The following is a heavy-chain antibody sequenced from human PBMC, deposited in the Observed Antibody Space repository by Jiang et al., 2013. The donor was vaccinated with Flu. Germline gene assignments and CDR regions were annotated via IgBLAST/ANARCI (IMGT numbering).Heavy chain of an antibody. CDR1: GGSISSYY. Sequence: GSGLVKPSETLSLTCAVSGGSISSYYWSWIRQPAGKGLEWIGRIYTSGSTNYNPSLKSRVTMSVDTSKNQFSLKLSSVTAADTAVYYCARELPILSLYGMDVWGQGTTVTVSS. CDR3: ARELPILSLYGMDV. V-gene: IGHV4-4*07. J-gene: IGHJ6*02. D-gene: IGHD2/OR15-2a*01. CDR2: IYTSGST.